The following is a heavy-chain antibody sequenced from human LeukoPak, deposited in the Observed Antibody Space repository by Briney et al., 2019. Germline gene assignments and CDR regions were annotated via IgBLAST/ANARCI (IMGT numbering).Heavy chain of an antibody. J-gene: IGHJ4*02. CDR2: IWYDGSNK. CDR3: ARRSRNGYGGNHFDY. CDR1: GFTFSSYG. D-gene: IGHD4-23*01. Sequence: GGXLRLSCAASGFTFSSYGMHWVRQAPGKGLEWVAVIWYDGSNKYYADSVKGRFTISRDNSKNTLYLQMNSLRAEDTAVYYCARRSRNGYGGNHFDYWGQGTLVTVSS. V-gene: IGHV3-33*01.